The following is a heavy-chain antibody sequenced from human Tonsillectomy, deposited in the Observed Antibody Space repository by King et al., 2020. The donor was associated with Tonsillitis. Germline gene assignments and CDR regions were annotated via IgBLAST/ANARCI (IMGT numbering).Heavy chain of an antibody. CDR3: ARAQSGYNWNVWGWFDP. Sequence: VQLVESGGGLVQPGGSLRLSCAASGFSFSTYDMHWVRQATGKCLEWVSGIGTGGDTYYLGSVKGRFTISRENAQNSLHLQMSSLRAGETAVYYCARAQSGYNWNVWGWFDPWGQGTLVTVSS. V-gene: IGHV3-13*01. D-gene: IGHD1-20*01. CDR2: IGTGGDT. J-gene: IGHJ5*02. CDR1: GFSFSTYD.